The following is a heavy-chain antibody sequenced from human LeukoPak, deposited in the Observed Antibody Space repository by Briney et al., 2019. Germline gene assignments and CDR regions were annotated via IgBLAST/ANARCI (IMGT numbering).Heavy chain of an antibody. V-gene: IGHV4-59*01. J-gene: IGHJ4*02. CDR1: GGSISNYY. D-gene: IGHD6-19*01. CDR2: FYHSGST. CDR3: ASTQQWLAFDY. Sequence: PSETLSLTCTVSGGSISNYYWSWIRQPPGKGLEYIGCFYHSGSTNHNPSLKSRVTTSVDTSKSQFPLRLSSVTAADTAVYYCASTQQWLAFDYWGQGILVTVSS.